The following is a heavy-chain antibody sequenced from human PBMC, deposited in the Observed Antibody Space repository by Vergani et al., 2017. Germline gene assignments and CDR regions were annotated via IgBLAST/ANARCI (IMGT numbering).Heavy chain of an antibody. J-gene: IGHJ4*02. CDR1: GGSISSYY. V-gene: IGHV4-59*08. Sequence: QVQLQESGPGLVKPSETLSLTCTVSGGSISSYYWSWIRQPPGKGLEWIGYIYYIGSTNYNPSLKSRVTISVDTSKSQFSLKLNSVTVADTAVYYCARSRPYCTSGSCPAIWGQGTLVTVSA. CDR3: ARSRPYCTSGSCPAI. CDR2: IYYIGST. D-gene: IGHD2-15*01.